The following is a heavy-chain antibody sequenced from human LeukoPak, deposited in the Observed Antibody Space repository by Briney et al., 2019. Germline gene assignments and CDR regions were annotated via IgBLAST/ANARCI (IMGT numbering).Heavy chain of an antibody. CDR3: ATYRGSYYEFDY. Sequence: PGGSLRLSCAASGFTFSNYGMSWVRQAPGRGPEWVSGISGSGGSTYYADSVKGRFTISRDNSKNTLYLQMNSLRAEDTAVYYCATYRGSYYEFDYWGQGTLVTVSS. CDR2: ISGSGGST. CDR1: GFTFSNYG. D-gene: IGHD1-26*01. J-gene: IGHJ4*02. V-gene: IGHV3-23*01.